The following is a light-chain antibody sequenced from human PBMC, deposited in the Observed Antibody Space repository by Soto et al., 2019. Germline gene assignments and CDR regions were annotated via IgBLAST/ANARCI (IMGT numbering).Light chain of an antibody. CDR2: GNS. CDR3: QSFDSNLSGWV. Sequence: QSVLTQAPSVSGAPGQRVNISCTGSSSNNGAGYDVHWYQQLPGTAPKLLIYGNSNRPSGVPDRFSGSKSGTSASLAITGLHAEDEADYYCQSFDSNLSGWVFGGGTKLTVL. CDR1: SSNNGAGYD. J-gene: IGLJ3*02. V-gene: IGLV1-40*01.